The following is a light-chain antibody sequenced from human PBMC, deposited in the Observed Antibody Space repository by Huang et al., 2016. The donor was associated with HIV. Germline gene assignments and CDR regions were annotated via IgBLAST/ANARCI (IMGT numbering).Light chain of an antibody. Sequence: EIVLTQSPATLSLSPGERATLSCRASQSVHSYLSWYQQKPGQDPMLPIYDASNMPTGIPARFSGSGSGTDFTLTISNLQSEDFAVYYCQQRSAWPLTFGGGTKVEI. CDR3: QQRSAWPLT. CDR1: QSVHSY. J-gene: IGKJ4*01. CDR2: DAS. V-gene: IGKV3-11*01.